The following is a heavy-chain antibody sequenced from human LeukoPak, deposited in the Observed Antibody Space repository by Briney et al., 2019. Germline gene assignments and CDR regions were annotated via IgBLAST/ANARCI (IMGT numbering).Heavy chain of an antibody. Sequence: GGSLRLSCAASGFTVGSNYMSWVRQAPGKGLEWVSVIYSGGSTYYADSVKGRFTISRHNSKNTLYLQMNSLRAEDTAVYYCARYNWNDGYYYGMDVWGQGTTVTVSS. CDR1: GFTVGSNY. V-gene: IGHV3-53*04. D-gene: IGHD1-1*01. J-gene: IGHJ6*02. CDR2: IYSGGST. CDR3: ARYNWNDGYYYGMDV.